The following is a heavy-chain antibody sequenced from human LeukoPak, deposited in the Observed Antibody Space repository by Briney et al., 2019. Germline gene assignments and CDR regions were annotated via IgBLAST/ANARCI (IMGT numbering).Heavy chain of an antibody. CDR1: GGSISGYY. Sequence: SETLSLTCTVSGGSISGYYWSWIRQPPGKGLEWIGYIYYSGTTNYNPSLKSRVTISVDMSKNQFSLKLSSVTAADTAVYYCAGRLRSLDYWGQGTLVTVSS. D-gene: IGHD4-17*01. CDR2: IYYSGTT. J-gene: IGHJ4*02. V-gene: IGHV4-59*12. CDR3: AGRLRSLDY.